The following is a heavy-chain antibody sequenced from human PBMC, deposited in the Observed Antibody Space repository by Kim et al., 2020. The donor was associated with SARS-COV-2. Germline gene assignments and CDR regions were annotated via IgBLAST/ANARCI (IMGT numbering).Heavy chain of an antibody. CDR2: IYNGGST. J-gene: IGHJ6*02. CDR3: ARAPPLCSGGRCYWNRFYYYGMDV. CDR1: GFAISNNY. Sequence: GGSLRLSCAATGFAISNNYMTWVRQAPGKGLEWVSVIYNGGSTHYAESVKGRFTISRDNSKNTLYLQMTSLRVEDTAVYFCARAPPLCSGGRCYWNRFYYYGMDVWGQGTTVTVSS. V-gene: IGHV3-66*01. D-gene: IGHD2-15*01.